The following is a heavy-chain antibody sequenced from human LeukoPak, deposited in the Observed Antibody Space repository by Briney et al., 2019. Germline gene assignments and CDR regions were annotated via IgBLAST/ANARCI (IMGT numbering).Heavy chain of an antibody. Sequence: PGGSLRLSCAASGFTFTNSWMAWVRQAPGKVLEWVANIKQDGSTKHYADSLKGRFTISRDNPKNSLYLQMNSLRADDTAVYYGARDTDGSLDYWGQGILVTVAS. D-gene: IGHD1-26*01. CDR1: GFTFTNSW. J-gene: IGHJ4*02. V-gene: IGHV3-7*01. CDR3: ARDTDGSLDY. CDR2: IKQDGSTK.